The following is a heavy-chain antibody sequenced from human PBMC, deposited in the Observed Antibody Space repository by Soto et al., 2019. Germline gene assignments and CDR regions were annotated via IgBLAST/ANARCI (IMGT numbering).Heavy chain of an antibody. CDR3: ARRSPGDSSGHSYRGGSLYYYYDTDV. CDR1: GDTFTNYD. CDR2: IINSNGNI. Sequence: ASVKVSCKASGDTFTNYDISWVRQAPGQGLQWMGWIINSNGNISYAQKLKGRVNMTTATTTSTAYMELRSLRSDDTAVYYRARRSPGDSSGHSYRGGSLYYYYDTDVWGQGTTVTVS. J-gene: IGHJ6*02. D-gene: IGHD3-22*01. V-gene: IGHV1-18*01.